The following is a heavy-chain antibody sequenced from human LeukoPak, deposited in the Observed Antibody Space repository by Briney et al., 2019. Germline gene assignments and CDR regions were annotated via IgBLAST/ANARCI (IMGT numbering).Heavy chain of an antibody. D-gene: IGHD1-26*01. CDR2: LYSDGST. V-gene: IGHV3-66*01. CDR1: GFTVSSSY. Sequence: GGSLRLSCAVSGFTVSSSYMSWVRQAPEGKGLEWVSVLYSDGSTYYADSVKGRFTISRDNSKNMLYLQMNSLRAEDTGLYYCTRETGATDSWGQGALVTVS. J-gene: IGHJ4*02. CDR3: TRETGATDS.